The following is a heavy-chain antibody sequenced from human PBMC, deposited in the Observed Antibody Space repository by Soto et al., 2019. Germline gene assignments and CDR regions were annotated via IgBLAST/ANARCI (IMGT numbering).Heavy chain of an antibody. J-gene: IGHJ4*02. V-gene: IGHV3-74*01. Sequence: GRSPRLSCAAARFGFSNEWMQWVRKTPGKGLVWVSRVNTDGSSTTYADSVQGRFTISRDNTKNTLFLQMSSLSAEDPAVYYCTRASSAWFSPAYWGQ. CDR1: RFGFSNEW. D-gene: IGHD3-10*01. CDR2: VNTDGSST. CDR3: TRASSAWFSPAY.